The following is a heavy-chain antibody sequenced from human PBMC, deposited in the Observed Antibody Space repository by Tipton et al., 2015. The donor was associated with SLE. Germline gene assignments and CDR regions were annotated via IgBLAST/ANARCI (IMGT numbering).Heavy chain of an antibody. Sequence: TLSLTCAVYGGSFSGYYWSWIRQPPGKGLEWIGEINHSRSTNYNPSLKSRVTISVDTSKNQFSLKLSSVTAADTAVYYCARVGITGTTWDWYFDLWGRGTLVTVSS. CDR2: INHSRST. D-gene: IGHD1-7*01. CDR3: ARVGITGTTWDWYFDL. J-gene: IGHJ2*01. V-gene: IGHV4-34*01. CDR1: GGSFSGYY.